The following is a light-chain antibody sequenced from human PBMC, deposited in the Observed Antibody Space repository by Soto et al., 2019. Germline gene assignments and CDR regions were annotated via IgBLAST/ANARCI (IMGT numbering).Light chain of an antibody. CDR2: DAS. Sequence: EIVLTQSPATLSLSPGERATLSFRASQSVNSYLAWYQQKPGLPPRLLIYDASSRATGIPARFSGSGSGTDFTLTISSLEPGDFAVYYCQHRSIWPVSFGQGTRLEIK. V-gene: IGKV3-11*01. J-gene: IGKJ5*01. CDR3: QHRSIWPVS. CDR1: QSVNSY.